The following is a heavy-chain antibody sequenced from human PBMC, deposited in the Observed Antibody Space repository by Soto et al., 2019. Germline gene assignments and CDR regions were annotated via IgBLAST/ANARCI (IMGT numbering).Heavy chain of an antibody. CDR2: INPNSGGT. CDR3: ASTISLQWELLGHLNY. CDR1: GYTFTGYY. V-gene: IGHV1-2*02. D-gene: IGHD1-26*01. J-gene: IGHJ4*02. Sequence: QVQLVQSGAEVKKPGASVKVSCKASGYTFTGYYMHWVRQAPGQGLEWMGWINPNSGGTNYAQKFQGRVTMTRDTSISTAYMELSRLRSDDTAVYYCASTISLQWELLGHLNYWGQGTLVTVSS.